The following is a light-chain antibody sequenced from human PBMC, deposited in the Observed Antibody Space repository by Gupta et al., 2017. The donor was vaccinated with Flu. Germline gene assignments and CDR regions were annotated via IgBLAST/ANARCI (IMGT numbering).Light chain of an antibody. J-gene: IGLJ2*01. V-gene: IGLV6-57*03. Sequence: NFMLTQPHSVSESPGKTVIISCTRSSGSIASNYVQWYQQRPGSAPTIVIYEDNQRPSGVPDLFSGSIDSSSNSASLTISGLKTEDEADYYCQCYGDNNPGIFGGGTKLTVL. CDR2: EDN. CDR1: SGSIASNY. CDR3: QCYGDNNPGI.